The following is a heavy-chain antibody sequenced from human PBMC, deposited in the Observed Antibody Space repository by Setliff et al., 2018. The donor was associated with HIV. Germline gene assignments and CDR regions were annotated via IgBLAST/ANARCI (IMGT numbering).Heavy chain of an antibody. Sequence: ASVKVSCKASGGTFSSYAISWVRQAPGQGLEWMGGIIPIFGTANYAQKFQGRVTITADESTSTAYMELSNLRSEDTAVYYCARGGSITMIVVVPWAFDIWGQGTMVTVSS. J-gene: IGHJ3*02. CDR1: GGTFSSYA. V-gene: IGHV1-69*13. CDR3: ARGGSITMIVVVPWAFDI. D-gene: IGHD3-22*01. CDR2: IIPIFGTA.